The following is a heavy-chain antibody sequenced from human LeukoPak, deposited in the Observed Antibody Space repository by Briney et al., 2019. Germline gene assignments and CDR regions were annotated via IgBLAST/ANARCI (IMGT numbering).Heavy chain of an antibody. Sequence: PSETLSLTCAVSGGSISSSNWWSWVRQPPGKGLEWIGEIYHSGSTNYNPSLKSRVTISVDKSKNQFSLKLSSVTAADTAVYYCARDNSEGQWLVGNWFDPWGQGTLVTVSS. D-gene: IGHD6-19*01. J-gene: IGHJ5*02. CDR2: IYHSGST. V-gene: IGHV4-4*02. CDR3: ARDNSEGQWLVGNWFDP. CDR1: GGSISSSNW.